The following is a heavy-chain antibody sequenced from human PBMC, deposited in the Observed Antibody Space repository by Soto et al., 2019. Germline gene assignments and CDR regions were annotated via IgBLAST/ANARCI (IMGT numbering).Heavy chain of an antibody. CDR3: ATGAIAVAGDHFDY. D-gene: IGHD6-19*01. CDR2: ISGTGSNT. V-gene: IGHV3-23*01. J-gene: IGHJ4*02. CDR1: GFTFSSYA. Sequence: EVQLLDSGGGLVQPGGSLRLSCVASGFTFSSYAMSWVRQAPGKGLEWVATISGTGSNTYYADSVKGRLTIARDNSKNTVYLQMDSLRAADTAVYFCATGAIAVAGDHFDYWGQGTLVTVSS.